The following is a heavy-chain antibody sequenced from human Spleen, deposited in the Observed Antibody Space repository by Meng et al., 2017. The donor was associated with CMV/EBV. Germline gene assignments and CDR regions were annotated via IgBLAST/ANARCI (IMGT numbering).Heavy chain of an antibody. CDR2: ISSSSSYI. CDR3: AKAYNFGCDY. CDR1: GYTLTGYY. J-gene: IGHJ4*02. D-gene: IGHD5-18*01. Sequence: SCKASGYTLTGYYMHWVRQAPGKGLEWVSSISSSSSYIYYADSVKGRFPISRDNAKNSLNLQMNSLRAEDTAVYYCAKAYNFGCDYWGQGTLVTVSS. V-gene: IGHV3-21*01.